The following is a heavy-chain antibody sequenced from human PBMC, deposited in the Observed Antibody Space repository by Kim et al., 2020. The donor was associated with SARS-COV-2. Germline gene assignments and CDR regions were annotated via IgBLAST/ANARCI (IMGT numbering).Heavy chain of an antibody. J-gene: IGHJ4*02. Sequence: NPSLKSRVTISVDKSKNQFSLKLSSVTAADTAVYYCARANDYGSEYYFDYWGQGTLVTVSS. CDR3: ARANDYGSEYYFDY. D-gene: IGHD3-10*01. V-gene: IGHV4-4*02.